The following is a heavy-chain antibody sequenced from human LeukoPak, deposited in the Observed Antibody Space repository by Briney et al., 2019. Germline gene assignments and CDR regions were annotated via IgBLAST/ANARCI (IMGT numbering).Heavy chain of an antibody. CDR3: CDGMDA. CDR1: GFIFRNYY. V-gene: IGHV3-23*01. CDR2: INGSGNST. J-gene: IGHJ6*02. Sequence: GGSLRLSCAASGFIFRNYYMSWVRQAPGKGLEWVSAINGSGNSTYYADSVQGRFTISRDNSKNTLYLQMNSLRAEDTAVYYCCDGMDAWGQGTTVAVSS.